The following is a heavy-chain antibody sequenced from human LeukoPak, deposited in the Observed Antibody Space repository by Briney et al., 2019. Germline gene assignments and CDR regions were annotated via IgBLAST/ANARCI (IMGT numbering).Heavy chain of an antibody. D-gene: IGHD6-19*01. Sequence: TGGSLRLSCAASGFTVSSNYMSWVRQPPGKGLEWIGEINHSGSTNYNPSLKSRVTISVDTSKNQFSLKLSSVTAADTAVYYCARVIAVAGTSLDYWGQGTLVTVSS. J-gene: IGHJ4*02. CDR1: GFTVSSNY. CDR2: INHSGST. CDR3: ARVIAVAGTSLDY. V-gene: IGHV4-34*01.